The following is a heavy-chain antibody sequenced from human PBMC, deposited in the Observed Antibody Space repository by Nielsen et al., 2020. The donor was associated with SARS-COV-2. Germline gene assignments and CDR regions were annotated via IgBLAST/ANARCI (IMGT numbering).Heavy chain of an antibody. J-gene: IGHJ1*01. CDR1: GFTFSDSF. V-gene: IGHV3-11*03. D-gene: IGHD2-15*01. Sequence: GESLKISCGASGFTFSDSFMSWIRQAPGKGLEWVSYISGSGSSTNYADSLQGRFTISRDNAKNSLYLQMDSLRAEDTAFYYCARSGHCNGGICYFTEYFQDWGQGTLVTVSS. CDR2: ISGSGSST. CDR3: ARSGHCNGGICYFTEYFQD.